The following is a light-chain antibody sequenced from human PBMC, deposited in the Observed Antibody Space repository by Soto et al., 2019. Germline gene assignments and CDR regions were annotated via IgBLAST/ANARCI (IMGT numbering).Light chain of an antibody. CDR1: ALPKQY. V-gene: IGLV3-25*03. Sequence: SYELTQPPSVSVSPGQTARITCSGDALPKQYAYWYQQKPGQAPVVVTYKDTERPSGIPERFSGSTSGTTVTLTISGVQAEDEADYYCQSVDSSGTYVFGSGTKVTVL. CDR2: KDT. CDR3: QSVDSSGTYV. J-gene: IGLJ1*01.